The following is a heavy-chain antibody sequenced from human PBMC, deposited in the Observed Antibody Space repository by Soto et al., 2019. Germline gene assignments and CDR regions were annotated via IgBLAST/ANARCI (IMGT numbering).Heavy chain of an antibody. CDR2: ISNSGDPT. J-gene: IGHJ4*02. CDR1: GFSFSNHI. CDR3: ATDLISPGTFDY. Sequence: PGGSLRLSCVASGFSFSNHIMTWVRQPPGKGLEWVSSISNSGDPTYYADSVKGRFSVSRDNSKNTLYLQMNSLRAEDTAVYYCATDLISPGTFDYCGQGTLVTVSS. V-gene: IGHV3-23*01. D-gene: IGHD6-13*01.